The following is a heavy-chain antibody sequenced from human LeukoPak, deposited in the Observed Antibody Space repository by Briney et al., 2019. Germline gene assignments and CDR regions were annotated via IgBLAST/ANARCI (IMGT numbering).Heavy chain of an antibody. Sequence: SETLSLTCTVSGGSISSSSYYWGWIRQPPGKGLEWIGSIYYSGSSYYNPSLKSRVTISVDTSKNQFSLKLSSVTAADTAVYYCARSIGWELYYFDYWGQGTLVTVSS. V-gene: IGHV4-39*07. J-gene: IGHJ4*02. CDR2: IYYSGSS. CDR1: GGSISSSSYY. CDR3: ARSIGWELYYFDY. D-gene: IGHD1-26*01.